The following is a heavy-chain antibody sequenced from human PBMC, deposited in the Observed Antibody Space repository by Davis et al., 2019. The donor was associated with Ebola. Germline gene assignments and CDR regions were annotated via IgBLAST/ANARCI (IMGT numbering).Heavy chain of an antibody. CDR1: GGSISSSSYY. D-gene: IGHD3-22*01. CDR2: IYYSGST. Sequence: PSETLSLTCTVSGGSISSSSYYWGWIRQPPGKGLEWIGSIYYSGSTNYNPSLKSRVTISVDTSKNQFSLKLSSVTAADTAVYYCARLVDSSGYYYRDTLFDYWGQGTLVTVSS. J-gene: IGHJ4*02. V-gene: IGHV4-39*07. CDR3: ARLVDSSGYYYRDTLFDY.